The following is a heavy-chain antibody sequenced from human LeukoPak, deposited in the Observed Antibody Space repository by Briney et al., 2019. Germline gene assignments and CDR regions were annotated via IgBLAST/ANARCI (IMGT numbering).Heavy chain of an antibody. CDR2: TYYRSRWFY. D-gene: IGHD3-10*01. Sequence: SQTLSLTCAISGDSVSSSSAAWTWIRQSPSGGLEWLGRTYYRSRWFYDYAVSVKSRITINSDTSKNEFSLLLNPVTPEDTAVYYCARCLHDYGCLAYFDYWGQGTLVTVSS. J-gene: IGHJ4*02. V-gene: IGHV6-1*01. CDR3: ARCLHDYGCLAYFDY. CDR1: GDSVSSSSAA.